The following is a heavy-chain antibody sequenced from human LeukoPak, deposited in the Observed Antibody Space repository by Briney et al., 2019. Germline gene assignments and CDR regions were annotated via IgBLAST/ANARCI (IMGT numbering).Heavy chain of an antibody. CDR2: INSDGSST. V-gene: IGHV3-74*01. CDR1: GFTFSSYW. J-gene: IGHJ4*02. Sequence: GGSLRLSCAASGFTFSSYWMHWVRQAPGKGLVWVSRINSDGSSTSYADSVKGRFTIPRDNAKNTLYLQMNSLRAEDTAVYYCARAVVGSSGYIFDYWGQGTLVTVSS. CDR3: ARAVVGSSGYIFDY. D-gene: IGHD3-22*01.